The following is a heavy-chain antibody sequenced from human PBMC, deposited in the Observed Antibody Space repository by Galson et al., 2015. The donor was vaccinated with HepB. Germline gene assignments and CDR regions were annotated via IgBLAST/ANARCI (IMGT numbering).Heavy chain of an antibody. D-gene: IGHD3-10*01. J-gene: IGHJ4*02. CDR2: FCYSGTT. V-gene: IGHV4-39*01. CDR3: ARHILFGEIPDYFDY. CDR1: GGSISSTSYC. Sequence: SETLSLTCTVSGGSISSTSYCWGWIRQPPGKGLEWIGIFCYSGTTNYNSSLKSRVTISVDTSEKQFSLRLSSVTAADTAVYFCARHILFGEIPDYFDYWGQG.